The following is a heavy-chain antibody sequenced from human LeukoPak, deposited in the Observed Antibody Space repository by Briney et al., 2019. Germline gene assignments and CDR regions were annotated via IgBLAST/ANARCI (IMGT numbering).Heavy chain of an antibody. CDR1: VYTFTSYY. CDR3: ARAHLHYGDSIHDLDY. Sequence: ASVKVSCKASVYTFTSYYMHWVRQAPGQGLEWMGIIHPSGGSTSYAQKFQGRVTMTRDTSTSTVYMELSSLRSEDTAVYYCARAHLHYGDSIHDLDYWGQGTLVTVSS. J-gene: IGHJ4*02. CDR2: IHPSGGST. V-gene: IGHV1-46*01. D-gene: IGHD4-17*01.